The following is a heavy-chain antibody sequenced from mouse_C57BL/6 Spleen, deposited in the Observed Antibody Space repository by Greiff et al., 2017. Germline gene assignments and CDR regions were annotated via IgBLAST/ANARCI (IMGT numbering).Heavy chain of an antibody. J-gene: IGHJ4*01. CDR3: ASGSGSSHYYAMDY. V-gene: IGHV1-72*01. CDR1: GYTFTSYW. Sequence: QVQLQQPGAELVKPGGSVKLSCTASGYTFTSYWMHWVKQRPGRGLEWIGRIDPNSGGTKYNEKFKSKATLTVDKPSSTAYMQLSSLTSEDSAVYECASGSGSSHYYAMDYWGQGTSVTVSS. CDR2: IDPNSGGT. D-gene: IGHD1-1*01.